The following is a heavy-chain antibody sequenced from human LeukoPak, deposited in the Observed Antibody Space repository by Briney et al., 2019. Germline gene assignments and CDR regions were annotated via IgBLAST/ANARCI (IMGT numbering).Heavy chain of an antibody. D-gene: IGHD3-10*01. CDR2: IDPSDSYT. V-gene: IGHV5-10-1*01. J-gene: IGHJ6*04. CDR3: ARHVYYYGSGSYFLVYYYGMDV. CDR1: GYSFTSHW. Sequence: GESLKISCKGSGYSFTSHWISWVRQMPGKGLEWMGRIDPSDSYTNYSPSFQGHVTISADKSISTAYLQWSSLKASDTAMYYCARHVYYYGSGSYFLVYYYGMDVWGKGTTVTVSS.